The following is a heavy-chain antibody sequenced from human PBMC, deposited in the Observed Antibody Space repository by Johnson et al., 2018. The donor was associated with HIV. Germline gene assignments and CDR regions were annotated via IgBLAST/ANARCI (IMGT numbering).Heavy chain of an antibody. V-gene: IGHV3-7*01. CDR1: GFTFNNHW. D-gene: IGHD6-6*01. CDR2: IKQDGSEK. Sequence: VQLVESGGGLVQPGGSLRLSCAASGFTFNNHWMTWVRQAPGKGLEWVANIKQDGSEKYYVDSVKGRFTISRDNAKNSLHLQRNSLRAEDTAVYFCARVRRQLVRLSAFDIWGQGTLVTVSS. CDR3: ARVRRQLVRLSAFDI. J-gene: IGHJ3*02.